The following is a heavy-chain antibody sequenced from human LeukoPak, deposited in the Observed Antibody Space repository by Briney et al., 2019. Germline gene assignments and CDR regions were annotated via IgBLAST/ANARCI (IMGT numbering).Heavy chain of an antibody. V-gene: IGHV3-74*01. CDR1: GFTFSSYW. CDR2: INSDGSST. J-gene: IGHJ3*02. D-gene: IGHD3-22*01. Sequence: GGSLRLSCAASGFTFSSYWMHWVRQAPGKGLVWVSGINSDGSSTSYADSVKGRFTTSRDNAKNRLYLQMNSLRAEDTAVYYCANSYYDSSGYYFGDAFDIWGQGTMVTVSS. CDR3: ANSYYDSSGYYFGDAFDI.